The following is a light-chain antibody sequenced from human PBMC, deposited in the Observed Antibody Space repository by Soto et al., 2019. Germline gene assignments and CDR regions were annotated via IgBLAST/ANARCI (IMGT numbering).Light chain of an antibody. CDR2: GAS. CDR3: QQYHHWPPIT. Sequence: IVMTQSPATLSVSPGERATLSCWASQSVSTSLAWYQQKPGQAPRLLIYGASTRATGIPARFSGSGSGTEFTLTISSLQSEDFAVYYCQQYHHWPPITFGQGTRLEIK. CDR1: QSVSTS. J-gene: IGKJ5*01. V-gene: IGKV3-15*01.